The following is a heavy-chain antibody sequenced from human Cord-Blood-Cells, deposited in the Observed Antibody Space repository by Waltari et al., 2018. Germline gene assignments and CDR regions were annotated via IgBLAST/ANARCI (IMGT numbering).Heavy chain of an antibody. V-gene: IGHV3-9*01. D-gene: IGHD1-26*01. CDR3: AKDYSGGYYSAFDI. CDR1: GFTFDDYA. CDR2: ISWNSGSI. J-gene: IGHJ3*02. Sequence: EVQLVESGGGLVQPGRSLRLSCAASGFTFDDYAMHWGRQAPGQALEWVSGISWNSGSIGYADSVKGGFTISRDDAKNSLYLQMNSLRAEDTALYDCAKDYSGGYYSAFDIWGQGTMVTVSS.